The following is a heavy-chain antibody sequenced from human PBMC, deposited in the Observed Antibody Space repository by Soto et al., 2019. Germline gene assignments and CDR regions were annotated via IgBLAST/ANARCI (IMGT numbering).Heavy chain of an antibody. Sequence: GASVKVSCKASGGTFSSYAISWVRQAPGQGLEWMGGIIPIFGTANYAQKFQGRVTITADESTSTAYMELSSLRSEDTAVYYCAGGMNYYDSSGYYYLYGTDVWGQGTTVTLSS. CDR3: AGGMNYYDSSGYYYLYGTDV. D-gene: IGHD3-22*01. CDR2: IIPIFGTA. J-gene: IGHJ6*02. V-gene: IGHV1-69*13. CDR1: GGTFSSYA.